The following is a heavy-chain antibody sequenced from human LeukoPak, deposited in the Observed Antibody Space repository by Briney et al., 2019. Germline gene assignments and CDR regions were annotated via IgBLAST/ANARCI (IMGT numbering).Heavy chain of an antibody. CDR1: GYTFTSYG. V-gene: IGHV1-18*01. CDR3: ARDSRPPAADYYYYGMDV. Sequence: GASVKVSCKASGYTFTSYGISWVRQAPGQGLEWMGWISAYNGNTNYAQKLQGRVTMTTDTSTSTAYMELSSLRSEDTAVYYCARDSRPPAADYYYYGMDVWGQGTTVTVSS. CDR2: ISAYNGNT. J-gene: IGHJ6*02. D-gene: IGHD2-15*01.